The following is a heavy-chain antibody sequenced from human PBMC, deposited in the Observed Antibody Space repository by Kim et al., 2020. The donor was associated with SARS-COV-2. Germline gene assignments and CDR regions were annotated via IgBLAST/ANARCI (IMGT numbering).Heavy chain of an antibody. V-gene: IGHV3-66*01. D-gene: IGHD3-22*01. Sequence: ADSVKGRFTISRDNSKNTLYLQMNSLRAEDTAVYYCAKRVDYYDISRYLLWGQGTLVTVSS. J-gene: IGHJ4*02. CDR3: AKRVDYYDISRYLL.